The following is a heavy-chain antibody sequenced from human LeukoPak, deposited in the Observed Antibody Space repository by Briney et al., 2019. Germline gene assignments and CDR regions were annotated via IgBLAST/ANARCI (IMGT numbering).Heavy chain of an antibody. J-gene: IGHJ3*02. V-gene: IGHV3-21*01. CDR3: AREWGYYDSSGYFAFDI. Sequence: GGSLRLSCAASGFTFSSYSMNWVRQAPGKGLEWVSSISSSSSYIYYADSVKGRFTISRDNAKNSLYLQINSLRAEDTAVYYCAREWGYYDSSGYFAFDIWGQGTMVTVSS. D-gene: IGHD3-22*01. CDR1: GFTFSSYS. CDR2: ISSSSSYI.